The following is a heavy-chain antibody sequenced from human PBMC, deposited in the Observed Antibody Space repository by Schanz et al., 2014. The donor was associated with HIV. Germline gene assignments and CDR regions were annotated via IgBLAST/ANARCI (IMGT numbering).Heavy chain of an antibody. CDR2: VSGGGGNT. D-gene: IGHD3-10*01. CDR3: AKDRVLDYYGAGSRNYDH. V-gene: IGHV3-23*04. CDR1: GFTFSDHV. J-gene: IGHJ4*02. Sequence: VQLVESGGGVVQPGGSLRLSCAASGFTFSDHVMSWVRQTPGKGLERVADVSGGGGNTYYADSVKGRFTISRDNSKNTLLLQMNSLRVEDTAVYYCAKDRVLDYYGAGSRNYDHWGQGTLVTVSS.